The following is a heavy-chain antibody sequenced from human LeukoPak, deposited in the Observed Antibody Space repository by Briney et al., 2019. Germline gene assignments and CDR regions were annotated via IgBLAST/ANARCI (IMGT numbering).Heavy chain of an antibody. J-gene: IGHJ6*02. D-gene: IGHD1-26*01. Sequence: PGGSLRLSCAASGFTFSSYGMHWVRQAPGKGLEWVAVISYDGSNKYYADSVKGRFTISRDNSKNTLYLQMNSLRAEDTAVYYCAIIVGALGNYYYGMDVWGQGTTVTVSS. V-gene: IGHV3-30*03. CDR1: GFTFSSYG. CDR2: ISYDGSNK. CDR3: AIIVGALGNYYYGMDV.